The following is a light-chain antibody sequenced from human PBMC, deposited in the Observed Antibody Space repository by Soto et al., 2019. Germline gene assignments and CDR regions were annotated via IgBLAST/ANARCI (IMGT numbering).Light chain of an antibody. Sequence: DIVLTQSPATLSVSPGERATLSCRASQSVSTNLAWYQQKLGQAPRVLIYGSSSRATGVPARFSGSGSGTEFTLTISSPQSEDSGIYYCLQDNDWPLSTFGQGRRLEI. CDR2: GSS. J-gene: IGKJ5*01. CDR3: LQDNDWPLST. V-gene: IGKV3-15*01. CDR1: QSVSTN.